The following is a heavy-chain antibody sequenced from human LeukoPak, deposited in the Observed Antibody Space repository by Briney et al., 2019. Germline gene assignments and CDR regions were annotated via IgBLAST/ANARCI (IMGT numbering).Heavy chain of an antibody. Sequence: SGGPLRLSCAASGFTFSDYYMSWIRQAPGKGLEWVSYISSSGSTIYYADSVKGRFTISRDNAKNSLYLQMNSLRAEDTAVYYCARVRDENWFDPWGQGTLVTVSS. CDR1: GFTFSDYY. CDR3: ARVRDENWFDP. CDR2: ISSSGSTI. J-gene: IGHJ5*02. V-gene: IGHV3-11*04.